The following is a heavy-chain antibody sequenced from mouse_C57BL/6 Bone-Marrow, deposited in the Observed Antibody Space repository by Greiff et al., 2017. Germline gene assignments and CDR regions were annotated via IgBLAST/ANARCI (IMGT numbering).Heavy chain of an antibody. CDR3: ARRGPITTVDFDY. Sequence: QVQLQQSGAELARPGASVKLSCKASGYTFTSYGISWVKQRTGQGLEWIGEIYPGSGNTYYNEKFKGKATLTADKSSSTAYMELRSLTSEDSAVYFCARRGPITTVDFDYWGQGTTLTVSS. J-gene: IGHJ2*01. CDR1: GYTFTSYG. D-gene: IGHD1-1*01. V-gene: IGHV1-81*01. CDR2: IYPGSGNT.